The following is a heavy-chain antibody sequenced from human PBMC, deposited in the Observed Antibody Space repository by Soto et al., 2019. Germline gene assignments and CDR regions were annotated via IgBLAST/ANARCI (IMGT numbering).Heavy chain of an antibody. J-gene: IGHJ6*02. CDR2: ISSSGSTI. Sequence: QVQLVESGGGLVKPGGSLRLSCAASGFTFSDYYMSWIRQAPGKGLEWVSYISSSGSTIYYADSVKGRFSISRDNAKNSGEGQGNSLRAEDTAVHYCARRGQPLHGIAPWFPGTPVTVSS. CDR3: ARRGQPLHGIAP. V-gene: IGHV3-11*01. D-gene: IGHD2-2*01. CDR1: GFTFSDYY.